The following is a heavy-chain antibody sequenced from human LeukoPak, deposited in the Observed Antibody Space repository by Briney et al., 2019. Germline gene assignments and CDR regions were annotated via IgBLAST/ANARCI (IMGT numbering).Heavy chain of an antibody. D-gene: IGHD4/OR15-4a*01. CDR2: INSNSGGT. V-gene: IGHV1-2*02. J-gene: IGHJ4*01. Sequence: GASVKVSCKASGYTFTGYYMHWVRQAPGQGLEWMGWINSNSGGTHYAQKSQDRVTMTRDASSSTAYIELSRLRSDDTAVYYCARGGIPRVWWYFDYWGHGTLVTVSS. CDR3: ARGGIPRVWWYFDY. CDR1: GYTFTGYY.